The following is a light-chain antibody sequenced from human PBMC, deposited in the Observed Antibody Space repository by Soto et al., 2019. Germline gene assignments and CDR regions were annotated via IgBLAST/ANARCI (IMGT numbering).Light chain of an antibody. CDR3: SSYISSSTFVV. CDR2: EVS. V-gene: IGLV2-14*01. Sequence: QSALTQPASVSGSPGQSITISCTGTSRDVGGYNYVSWHQQHPGKAPKVIITEVSNRPSGVSNRFSGSKSGNTASLTISGHQAEDEADFYCSSYISSSTFVVFGGGTKLTVL. J-gene: IGLJ2*01. CDR1: SRDVGGYNY.